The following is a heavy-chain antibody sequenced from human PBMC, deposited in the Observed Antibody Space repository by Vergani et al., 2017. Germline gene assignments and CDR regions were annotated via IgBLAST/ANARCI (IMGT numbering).Heavy chain of an antibody. CDR2: MNPNSGNT. CDR3: ARHIQMATISGYYYGIDV. Sequence: QVQLVQSGAEVKKPGASVKVSCKASGYTFTSYDINWVRQATGQGLEWMGWMNPNSGNTGYAQKFQGRVTMTRNTSISTAYMELSSLRSEDTAVYYCARHIQMATISGYYYGIDVWGQGTTVTVSS. J-gene: IGHJ6*02. D-gene: IGHD5-24*01. CDR1: GYTFTSYD. V-gene: IGHV1-8*01.